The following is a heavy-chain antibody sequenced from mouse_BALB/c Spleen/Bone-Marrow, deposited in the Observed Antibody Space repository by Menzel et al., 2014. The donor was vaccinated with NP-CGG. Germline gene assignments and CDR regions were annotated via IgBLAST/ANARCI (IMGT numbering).Heavy chain of an antibody. CDR1: GFSLSRYS. V-gene: IGHV2-6-4*01. J-gene: IGHJ4*01. CDR3: ARKDGSSYYYGMDY. Sequence: VKLEESGPGLVAPSQSLSITCTVSGFSLSRYSVHWVRPPPGKGLEWLGMVWGGGSTDYNSALKSRLSISKDNSKSQVFLKMKSLQTDDTAMYYCARKDGSSYYYGMDYWGQGTSVTVSS. D-gene: IGHD1-1*01. CDR2: VWGGGST.